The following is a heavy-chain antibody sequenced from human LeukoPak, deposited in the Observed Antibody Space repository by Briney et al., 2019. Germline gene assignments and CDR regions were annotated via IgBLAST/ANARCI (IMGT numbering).Heavy chain of an antibody. Sequence: GGSLRLSCVVSGFTVTSNYMSWVRQAPGKGLEWVSVIYSGGTTNYADSVKARFTVYRDNSKNTLYLQMNSLRAEATAVYYCASKLTSGYWGQGTLVTVSS. CDR2: IYSGGTT. CDR1: GFTVTSNY. CDR3: ASKLTSGY. V-gene: IGHV3-66*01. D-gene: IGHD4-17*01. J-gene: IGHJ4*02.